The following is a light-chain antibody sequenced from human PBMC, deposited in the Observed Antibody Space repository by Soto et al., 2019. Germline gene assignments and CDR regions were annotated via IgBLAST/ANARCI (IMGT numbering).Light chain of an antibody. CDR3: QQYGGSPRVA. V-gene: IGKV3-20*01. J-gene: IGKJ1*01. Sequence: EIVLTQSPGTLSLSPGERATLSCRASQSVSSSYLAWYQQKPGQAPRLLIYGASSRATGIPDRFSGSGSGTDFSLTISRLEPEDFAVYYCQQYGGSPRVAFGQGTTVEIK. CDR2: GAS. CDR1: QSVSSSY.